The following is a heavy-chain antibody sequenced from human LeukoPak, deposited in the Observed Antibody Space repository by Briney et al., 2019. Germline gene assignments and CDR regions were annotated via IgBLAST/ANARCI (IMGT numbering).Heavy chain of an antibody. Sequence: ASVKVSCKASGGTFSSYAISWVRQAPGQGLEWMGGIIPIFGTANYAQKFQGRVTITADKSTSTAYMELSSLRSEDTAVYYCARDGGGYYSYYYCYYMDVWGKGTTVTVSS. V-gene: IGHV1-69*06. CDR1: GGTFSSYA. CDR2: IIPIFGTA. J-gene: IGHJ6*03. CDR3: ARDGGGYYSYYYCYYMDV. D-gene: IGHD3-22*01.